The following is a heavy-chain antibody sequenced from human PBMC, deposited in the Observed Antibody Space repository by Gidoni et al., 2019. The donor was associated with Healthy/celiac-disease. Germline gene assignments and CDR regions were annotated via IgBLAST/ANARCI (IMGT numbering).Heavy chain of an antibody. CDR2: FSASGGST. J-gene: IGHJ4*02. CDR3: AKGTYDSSATLDN. D-gene: IGHD3-22*01. CDR1: GFTFSSYG. V-gene: IGHV3-23*01. Sequence: EVQLLESGGGLVQPGGSVRLSCTASGFTFSSYGMSWVRPAPGKGLEWVSTFSASGGSTYYADSGKGRFSISRDNSKSTLYLQVNSLRAEDTAVYYCAKGTYDSSATLDNWGQGTLVTVSS.